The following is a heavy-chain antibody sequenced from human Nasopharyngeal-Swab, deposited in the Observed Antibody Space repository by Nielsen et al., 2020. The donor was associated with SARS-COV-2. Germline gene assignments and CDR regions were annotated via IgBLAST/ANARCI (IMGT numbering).Heavy chain of an antibody. CDR1: GGSISSGGYY. J-gene: IGHJ3*02. V-gene: IGHV4-31*03. CDR2: IYYSGST. D-gene: IGHD3-22*01. CDR3: ARAQSITMIIGAFDI. Sequence: SETLSLTCTVSGGSISSGGYYWSWIRQHPGKGLEWIGYIYYSGSTYYNPSLKSRVTISVDTSKNQFSLKLSSVTAAATAVYYCARAQSITMIIGAFDIWGQGTMVTVSS.